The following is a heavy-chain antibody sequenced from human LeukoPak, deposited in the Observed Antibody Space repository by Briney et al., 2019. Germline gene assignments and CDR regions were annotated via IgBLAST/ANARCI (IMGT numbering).Heavy chain of an antibody. Sequence: SQTLSLTCAISGDXVPSXSXXXXXXXXXXSXXXXWXGXTHYRSKWYNDYAVSVRSRITINPDTSKNQFSLQLNSVTPEDTAVYYCARARLESGSYYVHYWGQGTLVTVSS. CDR3: ARARLESGSYYVHY. CDR2: THYRSKWYN. V-gene: IGHV6-1*01. J-gene: IGHJ4*02. D-gene: IGHD1-26*01. CDR1: GDXVPSXSXX.